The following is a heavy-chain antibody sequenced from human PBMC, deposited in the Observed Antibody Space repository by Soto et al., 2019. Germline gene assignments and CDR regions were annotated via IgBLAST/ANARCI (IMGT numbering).Heavy chain of an antibody. CDR2: IIPIFGTA. D-gene: IGHD3-22*01. CDR1: GGTFSSYA. CDR3: AREVPRYYDSSGYSDY. Sequence: QVQLVQSGAEVKKPGSSVKVSCKASGGTFSSYAISWVRQAPGQGLEWMGGIIPIFGTANYAQKFQGRVTITADESTSTAYMELSSLRSEDTAVYYCAREVPRYYDSSGYSDYWGQGTLVTVSS. J-gene: IGHJ4*02. V-gene: IGHV1-69*01.